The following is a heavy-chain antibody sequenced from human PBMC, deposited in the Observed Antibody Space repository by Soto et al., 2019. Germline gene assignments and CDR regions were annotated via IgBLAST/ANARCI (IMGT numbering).Heavy chain of an antibody. CDR1: GSSISSSNW. CDR2: IYHSGST. Sequence: PSETLSLTCAVSGSSISSSNWWSWVRQPPGKGLEWIGEIYHSGSTNYNPSLKSRVTISVDKSKNQFSLKLSSVTAADTAVYYCARDPLGYSSSPYCMDGRGRGTRVTVSS. J-gene: IGHJ6*02. D-gene: IGHD6-13*01. CDR3: ARDPLGYSSSPYCMDG. V-gene: IGHV4-4*02.